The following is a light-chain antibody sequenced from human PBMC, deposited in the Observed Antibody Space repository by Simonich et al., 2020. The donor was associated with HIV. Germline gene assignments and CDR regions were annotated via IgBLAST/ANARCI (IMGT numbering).Light chain of an antibody. CDR1: QSITNY. Sequence: DIQMTQSPSSLSASVGERVTITCRESQSITNYLNWFQQKPGKAPRLLIYAASSLQSWVPSRFSGSGSGTEFTLTISSLQPEDFATYYCQHLNSVPFTFGPGTKVDI. CDR2: AAS. J-gene: IGKJ3*01. V-gene: IGKV1-39*01. CDR3: QHLNSVPFT.